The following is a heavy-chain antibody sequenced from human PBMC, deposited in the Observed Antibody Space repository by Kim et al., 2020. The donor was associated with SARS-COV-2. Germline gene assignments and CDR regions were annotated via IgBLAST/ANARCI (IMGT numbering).Heavy chain of an antibody. CDR3: ARDYCGGDCYPRNFDY. V-gene: IGHV6-1*01. J-gene: IGHJ4*02. Sequence: SVKSRITINPDTSKNQFSLQLNSVTPEDTAVYYCARDYCGGDCYPRNFDYWGQGTLVTVSS. D-gene: IGHD2-21*01.